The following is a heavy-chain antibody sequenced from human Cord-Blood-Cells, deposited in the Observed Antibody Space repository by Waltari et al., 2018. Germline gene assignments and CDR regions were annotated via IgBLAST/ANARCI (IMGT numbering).Heavy chain of an antibody. Sequence: QVQLQESGPGLVKPSETLSLTCTVSGGSISSYYWSWIRQPPGKGLEWIGYIYYSGSTNYNPSLMSRVTISVDTSKNQFSLKLSSVTAADTAVYYCARGVRAGGVVVPGVFDPWGQGTLVTVSS. CDR3: ARGVRAGGVVVPGVFDP. V-gene: IGHV4-59*01. D-gene: IGHD2-2*01. J-gene: IGHJ5*02. CDR1: GGSISSYY. CDR2: IYYSGST.